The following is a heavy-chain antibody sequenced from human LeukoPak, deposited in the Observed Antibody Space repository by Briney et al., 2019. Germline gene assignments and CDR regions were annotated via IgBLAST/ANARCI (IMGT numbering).Heavy chain of an antibody. Sequence: PSETLSITCTVSGGSFSNYYWSWIRQPPGKGLEWIVRIYTSGSTNYNPSVKSRVTMSVDTSNNQFSLKLTSVTAADTAVHYCARQPPQYYGMDLWGQGTTVTVSS. CDR3: ARQPPQYYGMDL. J-gene: IGHJ6*02. D-gene: IGHD1-14*01. CDR2: IYTSGST. CDR1: GGSFSNYY. V-gene: IGHV4-4*07.